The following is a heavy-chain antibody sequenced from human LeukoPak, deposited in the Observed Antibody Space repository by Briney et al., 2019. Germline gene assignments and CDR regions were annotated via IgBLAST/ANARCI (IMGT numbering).Heavy chain of an antibody. CDR1: GYTFTSYD. Sequence: ASVKVSCKVSGYTFTSYDINWVRQAPGQGLEWMGWMNPNSGNTGFAQKLQGRVTMTTDTSTSTAYMELRSLRSDDTAVYYCARAAANYYDSSGYYSGDYWGQGTLVTVSS. V-gene: IGHV1-8*01. J-gene: IGHJ4*02. CDR3: ARAAANYYDSSGYYSGDY. D-gene: IGHD3-22*01. CDR2: MNPNSGNT.